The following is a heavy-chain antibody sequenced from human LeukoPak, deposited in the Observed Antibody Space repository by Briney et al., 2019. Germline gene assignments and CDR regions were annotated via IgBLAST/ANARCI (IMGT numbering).Heavy chain of an antibody. J-gene: IGHJ4*02. D-gene: IGHD3-16*01. Sequence: GESLKISCKASGYIFTSDWITWVRQMPGKGLEWRGRIDPSASYTNYSPSFQGHVTISADKSTNTAYLQWNSLKASDNAMYYCARLWGSLYYFDSWGQGTLVTVSS. CDR3: ARLWGSLYYFDS. CDR2: IDPSASYT. CDR1: GYIFTSDW. V-gene: IGHV5-10-1*01.